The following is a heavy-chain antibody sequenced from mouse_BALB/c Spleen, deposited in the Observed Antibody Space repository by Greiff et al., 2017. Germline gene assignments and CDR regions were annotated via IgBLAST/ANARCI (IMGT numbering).Heavy chain of an antibody. D-gene: IGHD1-1*01. J-gene: IGHJ2*01. CDR3: ARIITTVVATADY. V-gene: IGHV1-7*01. Sequence: VQGVESGAELAKPGASVKMSCKASGYTFTSYWMHWVKQRPGQGLEWIGYINPSTGYTEYNQKFKDKATLTADKSSSTAYMQLSSLTSEDSAVYYCARIITTVVATADYWGQGTTLTVSS. CDR2: INPSTGYT. CDR1: GYTFTSYW.